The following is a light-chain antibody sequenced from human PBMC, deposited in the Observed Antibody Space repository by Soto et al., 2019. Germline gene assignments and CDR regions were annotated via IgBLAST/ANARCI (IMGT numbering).Light chain of an antibody. Sequence: EIVMTQSPATLSVSPGERATLSCRASQSVSSNLAWYQQKPGQAPRLLIYGASTRATDISARFSGSGSGTEFTLTISSLQSEDFAVYYCQQYNSWPSFGGGTKVEIK. V-gene: IGKV3-15*01. CDR1: QSVSSN. CDR2: GAS. J-gene: IGKJ4*01. CDR3: QQYNSWPS.